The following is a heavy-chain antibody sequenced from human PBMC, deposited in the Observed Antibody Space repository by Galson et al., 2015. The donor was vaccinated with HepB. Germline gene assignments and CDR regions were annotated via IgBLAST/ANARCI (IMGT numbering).Heavy chain of an antibody. CDR1: GYKFLHYG. V-gene: IGHV1-18*04. CDR2: ISAYNGNT. D-gene: IGHD3-3*01. Sequence: SVKVSCKASGYKFLHYGITWVRQAPGQGLEWGGWISAYNGNTNYAQKVQGRVSVTIDTSTSTAYMELRSLRSDDTAVYYCARGHYDLWTGSSTLYYFDFWGQGTLVTVSS. CDR3: ARGHYDLWTGSSTLYYFDF. J-gene: IGHJ4*02.